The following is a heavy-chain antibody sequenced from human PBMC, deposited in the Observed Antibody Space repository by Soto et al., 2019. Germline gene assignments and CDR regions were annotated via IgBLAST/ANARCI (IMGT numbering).Heavy chain of an antibody. CDR3: AREGYYYYIDV. V-gene: IGHV4-59*12. Sequence: SETLSLTCTVSGGSISSYYWSWIRQPPGKGLEWIGYIYYSGSTNYNPSLKSRVTISVDTSKNQFSLKLSSVTAADTAVYDCAREGYYYYIDVWGKGTTGTVSS. CDR1: GGSISSYY. J-gene: IGHJ6*03. CDR2: IYYSGST.